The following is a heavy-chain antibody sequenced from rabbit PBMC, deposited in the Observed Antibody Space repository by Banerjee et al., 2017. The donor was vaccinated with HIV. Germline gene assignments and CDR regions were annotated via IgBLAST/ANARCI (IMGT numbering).Heavy chain of an antibody. CDR2: IYTGDGDS. V-gene: IGHV1S45*01. D-gene: IGHD1-1*01. J-gene: IGHJ4*01. CDR1: GFSFNNKYV. CDR3: ARDLAAVIGWNFGL. Sequence: QEQLEESGGDLVKPEGSLTLTCTASGFSFNNKYVMCWVRQAPGKGLEWIACIYTGDGDSYYASWAKGRFTISKTSATTVTLQMTSLTAADTATYFCARDLAAVIGWNFGLWGQGTLVTVS.